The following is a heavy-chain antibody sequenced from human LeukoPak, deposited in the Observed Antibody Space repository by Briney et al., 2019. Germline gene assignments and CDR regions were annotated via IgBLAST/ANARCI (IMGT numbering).Heavy chain of an antibody. Sequence: SETLSLTCTVSGGSISSSSYYWGWIRQPPGKGLEWIGSIYYSGSTYYNPSLKSRVTISVDTSKNQFSLKLSSVTAADTAVYYCARHPGLPPSITMVRGVIMGYMDVWGKGTTVTISS. CDR2: IYYSGST. D-gene: IGHD3-10*01. V-gene: IGHV4-39*01. CDR1: GGSISSSSYY. CDR3: ARHPGLPPSITMVRGVIMGYMDV. J-gene: IGHJ6*03.